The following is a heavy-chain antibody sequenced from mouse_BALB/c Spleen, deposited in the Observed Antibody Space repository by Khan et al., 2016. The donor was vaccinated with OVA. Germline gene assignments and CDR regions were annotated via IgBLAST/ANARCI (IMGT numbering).Heavy chain of an antibody. V-gene: IGHV1S132*01. J-gene: IGHJ3*01. Sequence: QVQLQQSGAELAKPGASVKLSCRTSGYTFTNYWIQRVKQRPGQGLGWIGEIFPGTGTIYYNENFKDKATLTIDTSSRTVSMHLSSLTSEASAVSFCARGYFGDYDFAYWGQGTLVTVSA. D-gene: IGHD2-13*01. CDR1: GYTFTNYW. CDR2: IFPGTGTI. CDR3: ARGYFGDYDFAY.